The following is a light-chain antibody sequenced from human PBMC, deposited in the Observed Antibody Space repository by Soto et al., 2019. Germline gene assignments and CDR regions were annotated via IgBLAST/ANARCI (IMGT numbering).Light chain of an antibody. CDR1: QSVSSSF. CDR2: GAS. J-gene: IGKJ5*01. V-gene: IGKV3-20*01. CDR3: QQYGTSPLT. Sequence: EIVLTQSPGTLSLSPGERATLSCRASQSVSSSFLSWYQQKPGQSPRLLIYGASGRATGIPDRFSGSGSGTDFTLTISSLEPEDFAVYYCQQYGTSPLTFGQGTRLEI.